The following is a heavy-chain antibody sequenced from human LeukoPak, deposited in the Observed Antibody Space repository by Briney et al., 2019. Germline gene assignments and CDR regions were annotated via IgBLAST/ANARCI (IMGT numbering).Heavy chain of an antibody. J-gene: IGHJ3*02. CDR2: ISAYNGNT. Sequence: ASVKVSCKASGYTFTSYGISWVRQAPGQGLEWRGGISAYNGNTNYAQKLQGRVTMTTDTSTSTAYMELRSLRSDDTAVYYCARDSSQYSSGWSSAFDIWGQGTMVTVSS. D-gene: IGHD6-19*01. V-gene: IGHV1-18*01. CDR3: ARDSSQYSSGWSSAFDI. CDR1: GYTFTSYG.